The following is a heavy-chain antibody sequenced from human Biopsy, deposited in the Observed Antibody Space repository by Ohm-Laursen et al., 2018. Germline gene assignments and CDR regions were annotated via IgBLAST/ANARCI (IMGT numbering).Heavy chain of an antibody. D-gene: IGHD4-17*01. V-gene: IGHV1-18*01. J-gene: IGHJ3*02. CDR2: INPYNGKP. Sequence: SSVKVSCKASGYTFRNYGISWVRQAPGHGLEWMGWINPYNGKPNYAEKVQGRVTMTTDTSTSTAYMELRSLTSDDTAVYYCARPSTVTRAFDIWGQGTMVTVSS. CDR3: ARPSTVTRAFDI. CDR1: GYTFRNYG.